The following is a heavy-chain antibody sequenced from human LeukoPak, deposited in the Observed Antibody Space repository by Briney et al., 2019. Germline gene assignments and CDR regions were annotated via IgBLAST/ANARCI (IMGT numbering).Heavy chain of an antibody. CDR1: GGSMSPYH. D-gene: IGHD6-13*01. CDR3: ARDTAAAATTSDNWFDP. CDR2: IYYSGST. Sequence: SETLSLTCTVSGGSMSPYHWGWIRQPPGKGLEWTGYIYYSGSTNYNPSLNSRATISVDTSKNQFSLKLSSVTAADTAVYYCARDTAAAATTSDNWFDPWGQGTLVTVSS. J-gene: IGHJ5*02. V-gene: IGHV4-59*12.